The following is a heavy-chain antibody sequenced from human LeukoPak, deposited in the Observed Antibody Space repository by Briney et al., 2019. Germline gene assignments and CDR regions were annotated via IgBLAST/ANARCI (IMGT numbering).Heavy chain of an antibody. Sequence: GGSLRLSCAASGFTFTNAWMSWVRQAPGKGLEWVGRIKSKNDGGTTDYAAPVKGRFRISRDDSENTLNLQMNSLKTDDTAVYYCGGGGGSGSYTYAFDMWGQGTLVTVSS. D-gene: IGHD3-10*01. CDR1: GFTFTNAW. CDR2: IKSKNDGGTT. J-gene: IGHJ3*02. CDR3: GGGGGSGSYTYAFDM. V-gene: IGHV3-15*01.